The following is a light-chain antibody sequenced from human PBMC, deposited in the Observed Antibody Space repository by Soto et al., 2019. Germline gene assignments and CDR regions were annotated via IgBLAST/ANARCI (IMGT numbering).Light chain of an antibody. J-gene: IGLJ1*01. Sequence: QPVLTQSPSASASLGASVKLTCTLSSGHSSYAIAWHQQQPEKGPRYLMKLTSDGSHYKGGGIPDRFSGSSSGAERYLTISSLQSEDEADYYCLTWGTGIQVFGTGTKLTVL. V-gene: IGLV4-69*01. CDR1: SGHSSYA. CDR3: LTWGTGIQV. CDR2: LTSDGSH.